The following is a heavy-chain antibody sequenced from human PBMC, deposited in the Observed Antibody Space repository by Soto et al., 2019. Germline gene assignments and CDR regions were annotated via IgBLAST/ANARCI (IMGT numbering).Heavy chain of an antibody. V-gene: IGHV5-51*01. D-gene: IGHD4-4*01. J-gene: IGHJ6*02. CDR1: GFTLSSYW. Sequence: GGSLRLSCAASGFTLSSYWIGWVRQMPGKGLEWMGIIYPGDSDTRYSPSFQGQVTISADKSISTAYLQWSSLKASDTAMYYCARHTVHYSNYDMDVWGQGTTVTVSS. CDR2: IYPGDSDT. CDR3: ARHTVHYSNYDMDV.